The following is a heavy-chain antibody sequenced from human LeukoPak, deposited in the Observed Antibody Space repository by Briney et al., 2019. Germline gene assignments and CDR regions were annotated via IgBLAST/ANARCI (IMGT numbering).Heavy chain of an antibody. CDR1: GGSISTYY. V-gene: IGHV4-59*01. D-gene: IGHD1-1*01. CDR2: IYYSGST. Sequence: SETLSLTCTVSGGSISTYYWSWIRQPPGKGLEWIGYIYYSGSTNYNPSLKSRVTISVDTSKNQFSLKLSSVTAADTAVYYCARGPLERQIDYWGQGTLVTVSS. CDR3: ARGPLERQIDY. J-gene: IGHJ4*02.